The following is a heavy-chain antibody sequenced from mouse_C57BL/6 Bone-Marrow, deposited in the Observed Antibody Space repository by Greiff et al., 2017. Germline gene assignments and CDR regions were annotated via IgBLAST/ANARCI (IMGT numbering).Heavy chain of an antibody. D-gene: IGHD2-4*01. V-gene: IGHV1-53*01. J-gene: IGHJ3*01. Sequence: QVQLQQPGTELVKPGASVKLSCKASGYTFTSYWMHWVQQRPGQGLEWIGNINPSHGGTNYNEKFKSKATLTVDKSSSTAYMQLSGLTSEDSAVYYCASIYYDYFGGPWFAYWGQGTLVTVSA. CDR2: INPSHGGT. CDR3: ASIYYDYFGGPWFAY. CDR1: GYTFTSYW.